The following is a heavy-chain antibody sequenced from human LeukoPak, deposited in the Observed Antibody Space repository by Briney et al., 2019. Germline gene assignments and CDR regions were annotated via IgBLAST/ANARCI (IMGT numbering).Heavy chain of an antibody. CDR1: GGSISSYY. CDR3: ARLGYCSSTSCYFFDY. CDR2: IYYTGST. V-gene: IGHV4-59*12. D-gene: IGHD2-2*01. Sequence: SETLSLTCSVSGGSISSYYWSWIRQPPGKGLEWIGYIYYTGSTNYNPSLRSRVTTSVDTSKNQFSLKLSSVTAADTAVYYCARLGYCSSTSCYFFDYWGQGTLVTVSS. J-gene: IGHJ4*02.